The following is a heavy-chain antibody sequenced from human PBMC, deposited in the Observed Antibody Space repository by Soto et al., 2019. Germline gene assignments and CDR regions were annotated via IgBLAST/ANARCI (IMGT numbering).Heavy chain of an antibody. V-gene: IGHV2-5*02. CDR2: IYWDDDK. J-gene: IGHJ3*02. CDR3: AHSRVFDAIDI. D-gene: IGHD3-10*01. CDR1: GFSLSTNGVG. Sequence: QIALKESGPTLVKPTQTLTLTCTFSGFSLSTNGVGVGWIRQPPGKALEWLALIYWDDDKRYSPSLKSRLTLTKDNSKNQVVLTMTNVGSEDTATYYCAHSRVFDAIDIWGQGTMVTVSS.